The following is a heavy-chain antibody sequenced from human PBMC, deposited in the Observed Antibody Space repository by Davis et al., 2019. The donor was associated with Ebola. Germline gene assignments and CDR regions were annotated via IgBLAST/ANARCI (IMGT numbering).Heavy chain of an antibody. V-gene: IGHV2-5*02. CDR2: IYWDDDK. D-gene: IGHD6-25*01. J-gene: IGHJ5*02. CDR3: AHRQGIAAPGGATWWFDP. Sequence: SGPTLVKPTQTLTLTCTFSGFSLSTSGVGVGWIRQPPGKALEWLALIYWDDDKRYSPSLKSRLTITKDTSKNQVVLTMTNMDPVDTATYYFAHRQGIAAPGGATWWFDPWGQGTLVTVSS. CDR1: GFSLSTSGVG.